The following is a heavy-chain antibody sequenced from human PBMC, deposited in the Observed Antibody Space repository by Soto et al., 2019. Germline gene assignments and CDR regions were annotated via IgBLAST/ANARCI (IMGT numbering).Heavy chain of an antibody. CDR3: ARAPQSRLGATLSYYYHGMDV. V-gene: IGHV3-11*01. J-gene: IGHJ6*02. CDR1: GFTFSDYY. CDR2: ISSSGSTI. D-gene: IGHD1-26*01. Sequence: PGGSLRLSCAASGFTFSDYYMSWIRQAPGKGLEWVSYISSSGSTIYYADSVKGRFTISRDNAKNSLYLQMNSLRAEDTAVYYCARAPQSRLGATLSYYYHGMDVWGQGTTVTVSS.